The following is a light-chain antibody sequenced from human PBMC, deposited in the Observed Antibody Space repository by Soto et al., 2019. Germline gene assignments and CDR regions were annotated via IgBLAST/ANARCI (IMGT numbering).Light chain of an antibody. J-gene: IGLJ3*02. Sequence: QSVLTQPPSVSAAPGQKVTISCSGSSSNIGNNSVSWYQHLPGTAPKFLIFDNNERPSGIPDRFSASKSGTSSTLGITGLLPGDDAAYYCVTWDSGLSAVLFGGGTKLTVL. CDR3: VTWDSGLSAVL. CDR1: SSNIGNNS. CDR2: DNN. V-gene: IGLV1-51*01.